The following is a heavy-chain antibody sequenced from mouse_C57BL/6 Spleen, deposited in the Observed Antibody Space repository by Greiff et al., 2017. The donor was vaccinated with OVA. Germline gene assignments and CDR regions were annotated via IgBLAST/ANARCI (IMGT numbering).Heavy chain of an antibody. J-gene: IGHJ2*01. CDR2: IDPSDSYT. Sequence: QVQLKQPGAELVMPGPSVKLSCKASGYTFTSYWMHWVKQRPGQGLEWIGEIDPSDSYTNYNQKFKGKSTLTVDKSSSTAYMQLSSLTSEDSAVYYCARVRWSPDYWGQGTTLTVSS. D-gene: IGHD2-3*01. V-gene: IGHV1-69*01. CDR3: ARVRWSPDY. CDR1: GYTFTSYW.